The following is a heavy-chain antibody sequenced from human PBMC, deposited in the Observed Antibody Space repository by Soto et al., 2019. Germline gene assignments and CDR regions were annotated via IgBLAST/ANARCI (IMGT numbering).Heavy chain of an antibody. CDR2: INPATGAA. V-gene: IGHV1-2*02. CDR1: GYPVTAYY. J-gene: IGHJ3*02. CDR3: ARGGGVGVAGSAAFDM. Sequence: QLHLVQSGAVVKKPGASVTVSCSASGYPVTAYYMHWVRQAPGRGLEWMGGINPATGAAKYTQTFKGRDTMNRDTSTSTVFMELSGLTSGDTAVFYCARGGGVGVAGSAAFDMWGQGTVVTVSS. D-gene: IGHD3-3*01.